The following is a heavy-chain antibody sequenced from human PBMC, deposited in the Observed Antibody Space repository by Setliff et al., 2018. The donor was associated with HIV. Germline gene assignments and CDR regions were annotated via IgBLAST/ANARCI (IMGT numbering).Heavy chain of an antibody. CDR2: INTANYKT. CDR1: GYIFSSYT. D-gene: IGHD3-16*01. Sequence: GASVKVSCKASGYIFSSYTMHWVRQAPGQRLEWMGWINTANYKTKYSQKFQGRVTITRDTSASTAYMELSSLRSEARAVYYCARDATYDYVWGTSSLVLDYWGQGTLVTVSS. J-gene: IGHJ4*02. V-gene: IGHV1-3*04. CDR3: ARDATYDYVWGTSSLVLDY.